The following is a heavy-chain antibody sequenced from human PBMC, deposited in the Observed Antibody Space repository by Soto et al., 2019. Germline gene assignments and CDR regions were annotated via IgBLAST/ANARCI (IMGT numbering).Heavy chain of an antibody. V-gene: IGHV3-23*01. D-gene: IGHD6-19*01. CDR2: TSGSGGST. Sequence: GGSLRLSCAASGFTFSSYAMSWVRQAPGKGLEWVSATSGSGGSTYYADSVKGRFTISRDNSKNTLYLQMNSLRAEDTAVYYCAKDGYSSGWYLGYYYYGMDVWGQGTTVTVS. CDR3: AKDGYSSGWYLGYYYYGMDV. J-gene: IGHJ6*02. CDR1: GFTFSSYA.